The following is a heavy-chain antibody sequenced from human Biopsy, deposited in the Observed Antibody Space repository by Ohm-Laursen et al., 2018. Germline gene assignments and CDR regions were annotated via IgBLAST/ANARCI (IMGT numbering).Heavy chain of an antibody. V-gene: IGHV1-46*01. J-gene: IGHJ4*02. Sequence: ASSVKVSCKASGYTFTNYYMHWARQAPGQGLEWMGIINPSGGDTTYAQNFQGRLIMTRDTSTSTVYMELSSLTSEDTAVYSCARTDDFNFDFDYWGQGTLVTVSS. CDR2: INPSGGDT. CDR1: GYTFTNYY. CDR3: ARTDDFNFDFDY. D-gene: IGHD5-24*01.